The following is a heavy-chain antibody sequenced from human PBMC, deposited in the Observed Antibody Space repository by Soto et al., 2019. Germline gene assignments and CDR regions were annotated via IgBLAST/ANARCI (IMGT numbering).Heavy chain of an antibody. Sequence: SETLYRTCTVSVGSISSYYWSWIRQPPGKGLEWTGYIYYSGSNNYNPSLKSRVTISVDTSTNKFSLKLRSVTAADTAVYYCASLLMVVGPSWSDPLGQGTLATVS. CDR2: IYYSGSN. CDR3: ASLLMVVGPSWSDP. D-gene: IGHD2-8*01. J-gene: IGHJ5*02. CDR1: VGSISSYY. V-gene: IGHV4-59*01.